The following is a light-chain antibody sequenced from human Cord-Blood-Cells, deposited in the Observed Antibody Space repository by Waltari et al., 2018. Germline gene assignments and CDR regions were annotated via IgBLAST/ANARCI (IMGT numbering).Light chain of an antibody. CDR3: AAWDDNLNGGV. CDR2: SNN. Sequence: QSLLTQPPSASGTPGQRVTISCSGTSSNIGSNTVNWYHQLPGTAPKLLIYSNNSRPSGGPDRFSGSKSGTSASLAISGLQSEDEADYYCAAWDDNLNGGVFGGGTKLTVL. J-gene: IGLJ3*02. V-gene: IGLV1-44*01. CDR1: SSNIGSNT.